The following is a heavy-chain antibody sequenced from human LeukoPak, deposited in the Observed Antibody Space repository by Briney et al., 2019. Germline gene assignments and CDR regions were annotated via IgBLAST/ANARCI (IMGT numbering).Heavy chain of an antibody. CDR3: AKGGSSWSNWFDP. J-gene: IGHJ5*02. CDR2: ISWDGGST. D-gene: IGHD6-13*01. V-gene: IGHV3-43D*03. Sequence: PGGSLRLSCAASGFTFDDYAMHWVRHAPGKGLEWVSLISWDGGSTYYADSVKGRFTISRDNSKNSLYLQMNSLRAEDTALYYCAKGGSSWSNWFDPWGQGTLVTVSS. CDR1: GFTFDDYA.